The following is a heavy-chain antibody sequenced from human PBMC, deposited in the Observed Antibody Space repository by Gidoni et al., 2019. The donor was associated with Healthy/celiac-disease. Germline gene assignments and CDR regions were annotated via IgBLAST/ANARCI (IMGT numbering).Heavy chain of an antibody. J-gene: IGHJ6*03. Sequence: QVQLQQWGAGLLKPSETLSLTCAVYGGSFSGYYWSWIRQPPGKGLEWIGEINHSGSTNYNPSLKSRVTISVDTSKNQFSLKLSSVTAADTAVYYCARGRRYDFWSGPEPPSLGYYMDVWGKGTTVTVSS. CDR3: ARGRRYDFWSGPEPPSLGYYMDV. D-gene: IGHD3-3*01. V-gene: IGHV4-34*01. CDR1: GGSFSGYY. CDR2: INHSGST.